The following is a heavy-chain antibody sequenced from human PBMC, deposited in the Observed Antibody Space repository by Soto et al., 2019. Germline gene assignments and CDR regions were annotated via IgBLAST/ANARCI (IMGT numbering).Heavy chain of an antibody. D-gene: IGHD4-17*01. CDR1: GYTFTGYY. CDR2: INPNSGGT. J-gene: IGHJ6*02. Sequence: ASVKVSCKASGYTFTGYYMHWVRQAPGQGLEWMGWINPNSGGTNYAQKFQGRVTMTRDTSISTAYMELSRLRSDDTAVYCCARVGDVSYYYYGMDVWGQGTTVTVSS. CDR3: ARVGDVSYYYYGMDV. V-gene: IGHV1-2*02.